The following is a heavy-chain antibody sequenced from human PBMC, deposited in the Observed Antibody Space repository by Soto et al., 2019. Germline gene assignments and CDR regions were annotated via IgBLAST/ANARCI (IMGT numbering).Heavy chain of an antibody. D-gene: IGHD3-3*01. V-gene: IGHV1-18*01. CDR3: ARDRRPYYVFWSGSTAYGMDF. CDR1: GYTFTSYG. CDR2: ISAYNGNT. Sequence: GASVKVSCKASGYTFTSYGISWVRQAPGQGLEWMGWISAYNGNTNYAQKLQGRVTMTTDTSTSTAYMELRSLRSDDTAVYYCARDRRPYYVFWSGSTAYGMDFWGQGTTVTVSS. J-gene: IGHJ6*02.